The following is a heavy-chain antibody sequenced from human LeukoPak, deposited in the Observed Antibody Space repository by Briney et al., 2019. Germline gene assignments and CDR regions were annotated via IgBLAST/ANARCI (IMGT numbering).Heavy chain of an antibody. CDR2: ISSHGGST. CDR3: ARSDCSSLSCYNTWFDP. D-gene: IGHD2-2*01. J-gene: IGHJ5*02. V-gene: IGHV3-64*01. CDR1: GFTFSTYA. Sequence: GGSLRLSCAASGFTFSTYAVHWVRRAPGKGLEYVSGISSHGGSTSYANSVKGRFTISRDNSENTLYLQMGSLRAEDMAVYYCARSDCSSLSCYNTWFDPWGQGTLVIVSS.